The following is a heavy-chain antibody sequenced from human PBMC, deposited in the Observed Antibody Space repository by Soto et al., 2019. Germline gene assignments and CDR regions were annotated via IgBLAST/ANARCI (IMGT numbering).Heavy chain of an antibody. Sequence: GGSLRLSCAASGFTFSSYGMHWVRQAPGKGLEWVAVIWYDGSNKYYADSVKGRFTISRDNSKNTLYLQMNSLRADDTAVYYCARDGITGTTFLNRFDYWGQGTLVTVSS. CDR3: ARDGITGTTFLNRFDY. CDR1: GFTFSSYG. V-gene: IGHV3-33*01. D-gene: IGHD1-20*01. CDR2: IWYDGSNK. J-gene: IGHJ4*02.